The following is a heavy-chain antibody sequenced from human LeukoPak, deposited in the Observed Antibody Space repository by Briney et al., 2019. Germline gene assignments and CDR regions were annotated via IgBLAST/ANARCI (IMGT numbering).Heavy chain of an antibody. J-gene: IGHJ4*02. CDR2: ISYDGSNT. V-gene: IGHV3-30*02. D-gene: IGHD3-22*01. Sequence: GGSLRLSCAASGFTFNSYGMHWVRQAPGKGLEWLAFISYDGSNTYYADSVKGRFTVSRDDSKSTLYLQMNSLRADDTAVYYCAKDGSSYYYIYYWGQGTLVTVSS. CDR3: AKDGSSYYYIYY. CDR1: GFTFNSYG.